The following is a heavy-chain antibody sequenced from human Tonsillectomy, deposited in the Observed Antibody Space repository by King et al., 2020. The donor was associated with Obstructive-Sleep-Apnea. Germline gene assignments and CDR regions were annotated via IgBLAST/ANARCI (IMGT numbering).Heavy chain of an antibody. D-gene: IGHD6-13*01. CDR1: GFTFGDYA. CDR2: IRSKVYGGTT. CDR3: TRVGSSWLGYYFDY. J-gene: IGHJ4*02. Sequence: VQLVESGGGLVQPGRSLRLSCTASGFTFGDYAMSWFRQAPGKGLEWVGFIRSKVYGGTTEYAASVKGRFTISRDESKSIAYLQMNSLKTEDTAVYYCTRVGSSWLGYYFDYWGQGTLVTVSS. V-gene: IGHV3-49*03.